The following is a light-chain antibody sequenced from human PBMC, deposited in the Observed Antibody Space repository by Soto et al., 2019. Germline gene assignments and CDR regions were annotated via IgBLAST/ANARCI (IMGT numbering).Light chain of an antibody. CDR2: DVS. CDR1: SSDVGGYNY. CDR3: SSYPSSSTLVG. J-gene: IGLJ2*01. Sequence: QSALTQPASVSGSPGQSITISCTGTSSDVGGYNYVSWYQQQPGKAPKLMIYDVSNRPSGVSNRFSGAKSGNTASLTISGLQAEDEADYYCSSYPSSSTLVGFGGGTQRT. V-gene: IGLV2-14*01.